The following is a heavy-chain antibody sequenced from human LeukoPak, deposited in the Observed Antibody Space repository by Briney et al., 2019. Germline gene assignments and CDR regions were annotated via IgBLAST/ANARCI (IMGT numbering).Heavy chain of an antibody. CDR1: GYPISSGYY. D-gene: IGHD2-2*02. Sequence: SETLSLTCAVSGYPISSGYYWGWIRQPPGKGLEWIGSIYHSGSTYYNPFLKSRVTISVDTSKNQFSLKLSSVTAADTAVYYCASIPAAINYWGQGPWSPSPQ. CDR2: IYHSGST. V-gene: IGHV4-38-2*01. CDR3: ASIPAAINY. J-gene: IGHJ4*02.